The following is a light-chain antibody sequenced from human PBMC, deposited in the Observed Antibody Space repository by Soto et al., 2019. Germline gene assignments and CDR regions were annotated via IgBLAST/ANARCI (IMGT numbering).Light chain of an antibody. CDR2: DIN. CDR3: SSYTKSSTVV. V-gene: IGLV2-14*03. J-gene: IGLJ3*02. Sequence: QAASVSGSPGQSITISCTGTSNDMGNSVSWYQQHPGKAPKLIIYDINNWPSGVPDRFSGSRSGNSASLTISGLQFEDEADFYCSSYTKSSTVVFGGGTKLTVL. CDR1: SNDMGNS.